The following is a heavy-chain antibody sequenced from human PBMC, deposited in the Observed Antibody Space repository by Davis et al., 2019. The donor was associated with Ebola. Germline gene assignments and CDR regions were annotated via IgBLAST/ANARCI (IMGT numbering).Heavy chain of an antibody. J-gene: IGHJ4*02. V-gene: IGHV1-18*01. CDR3: ARDLAYCGGDCLP. CDR1: GGTFSSYA. D-gene: IGHD2-21*01. Sequence: ASVQVSCKASGGTFSSYAISWVRQAPGQGLEWMGWISAYNGNTNYAQKFQGRVTMTRDTSTSTVYMELSSLRSEDTAVYYCARDLAYCGGDCLPWGQGTLVTVSS. CDR2: ISAYNGNT.